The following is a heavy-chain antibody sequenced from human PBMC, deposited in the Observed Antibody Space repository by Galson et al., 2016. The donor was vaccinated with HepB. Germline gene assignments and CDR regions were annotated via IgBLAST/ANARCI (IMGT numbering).Heavy chain of an antibody. J-gene: IGHJ4*02. D-gene: IGHD4-17*01. V-gene: IGHV3-23*01. Sequence: SLRLSCAVSGLTFSNYALNWVRQAPGKGLEWASTISVVGGPTYYADSVKGRFTISRDNSKDTVYLQLSSLRAEDTAVDYCARRSDYQTYYEYWSQGTLVTVSS. CDR1: GLTFSNYA. CDR3: ARRSDYQTYYEY. CDR2: ISVVGGPT.